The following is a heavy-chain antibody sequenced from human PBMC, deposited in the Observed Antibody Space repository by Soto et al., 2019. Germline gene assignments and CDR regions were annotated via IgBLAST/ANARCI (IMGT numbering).Heavy chain of an antibody. V-gene: IGHV3-30-3*01. CDR2: ISYGGSIK. CDR1: GFTFSTYA. D-gene: IGHD3-22*01. Sequence: GGSLRLSCAASGFTFSTYAMHWVRQAPGKGLEWVAIISYGGSIKYYADSVKGRFTISRDISKNTLYLQMNSLRVEDTAVYYCARDTAERYYDSSGYTLDYWGQGTLVTVSS. J-gene: IGHJ4*02. CDR3: ARDTAERYYDSSGYTLDY.